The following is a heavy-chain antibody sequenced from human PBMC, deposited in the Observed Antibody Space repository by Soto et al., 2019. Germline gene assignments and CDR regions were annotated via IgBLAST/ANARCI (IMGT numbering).Heavy chain of an antibody. CDR2: TSYDGTKK. J-gene: IGHJ3*02. D-gene: IGHD3-3*01. CDR1: GFIFSNYG. CDR3: AKELGLWSGYLDAFDI. V-gene: IGHV3-30*18. Sequence: QVQLVESGGGVVQPGRSRRLSCAASGFIFSNYGMHWVRQAPGKGLEWVAVTSYDGTKKYYRDSVKGRFTISRDNSMNTRYLQMDSLSAEDTAVYYCAKELGLWSGYLDAFDIWGQGTMVTVS.